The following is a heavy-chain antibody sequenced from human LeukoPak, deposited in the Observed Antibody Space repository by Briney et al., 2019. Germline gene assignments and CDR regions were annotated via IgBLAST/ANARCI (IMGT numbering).Heavy chain of an antibody. CDR2: IIPIFGTA. Sequence: SVKVSCKASGGTFSSYAISWVRQASGQGLEWMGGIIPIFGTANYAQKFQGRVTITADESTSTAYMELSSLRSEDTAEYYCARPLDYDILTGYCPFGYWGQGTLVTVSS. CDR1: GGTFSSYA. V-gene: IGHV1-69*13. J-gene: IGHJ4*02. CDR3: ARPLDYDILTGYCPFGY. D-gene: IGHD3-9*01.